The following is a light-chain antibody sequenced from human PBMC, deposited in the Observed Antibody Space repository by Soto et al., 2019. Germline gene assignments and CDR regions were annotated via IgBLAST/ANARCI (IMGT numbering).Light chain of an antibody. CDR1: SADIGSCDY. CDR2: AVT. J-gene: IGLJ1*01. Sequence: QSALTQPAPLSGSPGQSITLSCTGTSADIGSCDYVCWYQQHPGNAAKLMIDAVTSRPSGVSNRFAGSKSGNTASLTISRLQPEDEADYYCSSYTGSSTLCVFGTGNKVTGL. CDR3: SSYTGSSTLCV. V-gene: IGLV2-14*01.